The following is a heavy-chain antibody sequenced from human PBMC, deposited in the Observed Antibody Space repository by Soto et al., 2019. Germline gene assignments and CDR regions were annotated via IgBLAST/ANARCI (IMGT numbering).Heavy chain of an antibody. CDR2: INPNSGGT. CDR3: ARDIDMDIVVEVAATAPGY. CDR1: GYTFTSYG. J-gene: IGHJ4*02. D-gene: IGHD2-15*01. V-gene: IGHV1-2*02. Sequence: ASVKVSCKASGYTFTSYGISWVRQAPGQGLEWMGWINPNSGGTNYAQKLQGRVTMTRDPSISTAYMELSRLRSDDTAVYYCARDIDMDIVVEVAATAPGYWGQGTLVTVS.